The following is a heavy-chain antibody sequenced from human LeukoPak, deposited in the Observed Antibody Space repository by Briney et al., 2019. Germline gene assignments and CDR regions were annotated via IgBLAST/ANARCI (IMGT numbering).Heavy chain of an antibody. Sequence: PSETLSLTCTVSGGSISRNSYYWDWIRQPPGKGLEWIGSIYYSGSTYYNPSLQSRVTISVDTSKNQFSLKLSSVTAADTAVYYCARVSSGLDYYYYYYMDVWGKGTTVTVSS. D-gene: IGHD5-12*01. J-gene: IGHJ6*03. CDR1: GGSISRNSYY. CDR2: IYYSGST. CDR3: ARVSSGLDYYYYYYMDV. V-gene: IGHV4-39*07.